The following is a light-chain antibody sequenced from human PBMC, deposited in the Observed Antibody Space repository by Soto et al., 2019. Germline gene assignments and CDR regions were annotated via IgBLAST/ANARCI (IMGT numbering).Light chain of an antibody. CDR2: EAS. CDR1: QSIMYW. J-gene: IGKJ1*01. Sequence: DIQMTQSPSTLSASVGDRVTITCRASQSIMYWLAWFQQKPGKAPRLLIYEASRLESGVPSRISGSGSGTEFTLTISSLQPDDFATYYCQQYANYPWTFGQGTKVDIK. CDR3: QQYANYPWT. V-gene: IGKV1-5*03.